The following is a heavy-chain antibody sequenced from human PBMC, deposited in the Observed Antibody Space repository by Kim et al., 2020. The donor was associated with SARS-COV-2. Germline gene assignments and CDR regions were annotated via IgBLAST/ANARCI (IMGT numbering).Heavy chain of an antibody. V-gene: IGHV1-69*01. Sequence: QKFQGRVTITADESTSTAYMELSSLRSEDTAVYYCARGGSVPAAMDWFDPWGQGTLVTVSS. J-gene: IGHJ5*02. CDR3: ARGGSVPAAMDWFDP. D-gene: IGHD2-2*01.